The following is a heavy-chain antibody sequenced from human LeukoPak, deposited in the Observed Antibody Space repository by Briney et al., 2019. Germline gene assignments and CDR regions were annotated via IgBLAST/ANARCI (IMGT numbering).Heavy chain of an antibody. CDR3: ARTTSGYFFDY. CDR2: INPIFGTA. CDR1: GGTFSNYA. J-gene: IGHJ4*02. V-gene: IGHV1-69*06. D-gene: IGHD1-1*01. Sequence: GASVKVSCKASGGTFSNYAISWVRQAPGQGLEWMGRINPIFGTANYEQKFQGRVTITADKSTNTAYMELSSLRSEDTAVYYCARTTSGYFFDYWGQGSLVTVSS.